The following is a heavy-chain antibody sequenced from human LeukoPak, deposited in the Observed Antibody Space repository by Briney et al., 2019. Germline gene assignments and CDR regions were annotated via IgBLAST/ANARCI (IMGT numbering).Heavy chain of an antibody. D-gene: IGHD2-2*01. CDR3: AREGGVVPAATDAFDI. Sequence: ASVKVSCKASGYTFTGYYMHWVRQAPGQGLEWMGWINPNSGGTNYAQKFQGRVTMTRDTSISTAYMELSRLRSDDTAVYYCAREGGVVPAATDAFDIWGQGTMVTVSS. CDR1: GYTFTGYY. CDR2: INPNSGGT. J-gene: IGHJ3*02. V-gene: IGHV1-2*02.